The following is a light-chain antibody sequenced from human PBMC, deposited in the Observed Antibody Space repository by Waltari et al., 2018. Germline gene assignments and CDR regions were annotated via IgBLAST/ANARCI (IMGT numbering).Light chain of an antibody. Sequence: QSVLPQPPSASGTPGQRVTISCSGSYSNIGSNTVNWSQQLPGTAPTLLIYNNNLRPSGVPDRFSGSKSGTSASLAITGLQSEDEADYYCAAWDDSLSGSYVFGTGTKVTVL. CDR1: YSNIGSNT. CDR3: AAWDDSLSGSYV. J-gene: IGLJ1*01. V-gene: IGLV1-44*01. CDR2: NNN.